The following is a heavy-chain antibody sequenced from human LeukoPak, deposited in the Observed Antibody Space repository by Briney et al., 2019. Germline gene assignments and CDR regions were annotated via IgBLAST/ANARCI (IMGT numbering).Heavy chain of an antibody. CDR1: GGTFSSYA. J-gene: IGHJ4*02. CDR2: IIPIFGTA. D-gene: IGHD2-2*03. CDR3: ASAVDISPLYFDY. Sequence: GASVKVSCKASGGTFSSYAISWVRQAPGQGLEWMGGIIPIFGTANYAQKFQGRVTMTTDTSTSTAYMELRSLRSDDTAVYYCASAVDISPLYFDYWGQGTLVTISS. V-gene: IGHV1-69*05.